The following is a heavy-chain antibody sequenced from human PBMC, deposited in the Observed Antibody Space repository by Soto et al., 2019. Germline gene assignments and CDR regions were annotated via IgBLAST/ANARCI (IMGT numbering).Heavy chain of an antibody. CDR2: LNPNTGVT. J-gene: IGHJ4*02. Sequence: QVQLVQSGAEVKKPGASVMVSCKASAYTFTGYYIHWVRQAPGQGLEWMGWLNPNTGVTKYAHKFQGRVIMTRDTSISTAYMHLSSLTSDDTAIYYCARAAVGGEYYDFDYWGQGTLVTVS. CDR3: ARAAVGGEYYDFDY. V-gene: IGHV1-2*02. D-gene: IGHD1-26*01. CDR1: AYTFTGYY.